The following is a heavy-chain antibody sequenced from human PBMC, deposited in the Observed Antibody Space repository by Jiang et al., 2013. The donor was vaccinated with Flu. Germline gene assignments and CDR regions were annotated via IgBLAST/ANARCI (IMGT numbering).Heavy chain of an antibody. CDR2: ISYGGSA. D-gene: IGHD3-22*01. J-gene: IGHJ3*02. V-gene: IGHV4-59*12. CDR1: GDSISSYY. Sequence: LLKPSETLSLTCTVSGDSISSYYWSWIRQPPGKGLEWIGYISYGGSANYNPSLRSRVTISVDTSKNQFSLKLSSVTAPDTAVYYCARDRKMYYFDSSGHDDAFDIWGQGTMVTVSS. CDR3: ARDRKMYYFDSSGHDDAFDI.